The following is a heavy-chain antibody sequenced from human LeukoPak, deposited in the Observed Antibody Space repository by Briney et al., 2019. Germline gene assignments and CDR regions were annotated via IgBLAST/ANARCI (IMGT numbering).Heavy chain of an antibody. Sequence: ASVKVSCKASGYTFTGYYMHWVRQAPGQGLEWMGRINPNSGGTNYAQKLQGRVTMTRDTSISTAYMELSRLRSDDTAVYYCAAYGSGSYYNYFDYWGQGTPVTVSS. CDR1: GYTFTGYY. CDR3: AAYGSGSYYNYFDY. CDR2: INPNSGGT. J-gene: IGHJ4*02. D-gene: IGHD3-10*01. V-gene: IGHV1-2*06.